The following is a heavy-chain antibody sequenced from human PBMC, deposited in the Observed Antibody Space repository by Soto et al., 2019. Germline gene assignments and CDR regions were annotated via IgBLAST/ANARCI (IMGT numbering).Heavy chain of an antibody. D-gene: IGHD3-16*01. CDR2: IKPDGSAT. V-gene: IGHV3-7*03. Sequence: GGSLRLSCATSDFTFRNYWMNWVRQAPGKGLEWVANIKPDGSATNYVDPVKGRFTISRDNVRNSVSLQMNSLRVEDTAVYFCFGGNGGPQWGQGTLVTVSS. J-gene: IGHJ4*02. CDR1: DFTFRNYW. CDR3: FGGNGGPQ.